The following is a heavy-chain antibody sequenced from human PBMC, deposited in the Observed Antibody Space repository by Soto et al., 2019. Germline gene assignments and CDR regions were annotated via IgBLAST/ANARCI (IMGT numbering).Heavy chain of an antibody. CDR3: ARDSIAARPYYFDY. CDR1: GFTFSSYW. Sequence: GGSLRLSCAASGFTFSSYWMSWVRQAPGKGLEWVANIKQDGSEKYYVDSVKGRFTISRDNAKNSLYLQMNSLRAEDTAVYYCARDSIAARPYYFDYWGQGTLVTVSS. D-gene: IGHD6-6*01. V-gene: IGHV3-7*01. J-gene: IGHJ4*02. CDR2: IKQDGSEK.